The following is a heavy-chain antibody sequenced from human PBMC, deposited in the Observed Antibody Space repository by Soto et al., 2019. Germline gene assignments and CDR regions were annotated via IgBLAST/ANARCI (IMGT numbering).Heavy chain of an antibody. J-gene: IGHJ4*02. CDR1: GYTFTSYA. V-gene: IGHV1-3*01. CDR2: INAGNGNT. Sequence: ASVKVSCKASGYTFTSYAMHWVRQAPGQRLEWMGWINAGNGNTKYSQKFQGRVTITRDTSASTAYMELSSLRSEDTAVYYCARDSHDELDGPYYFDYWGQGTLVTVSS. D-gene: IGHD1-1*01. CDR3: ARDSHDELDGPYYFDY.